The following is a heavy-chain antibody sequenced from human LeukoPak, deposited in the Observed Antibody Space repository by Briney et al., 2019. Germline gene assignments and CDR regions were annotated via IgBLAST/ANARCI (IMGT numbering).Heavy chain of an antibody. V-gene: IGHV1-58*01. Sequence: SVKVSCKASGFTFTSSAVQWVRQARGQRLEWIGWIVVGSGNTNYAQKFQERVTITRDMSTSTAYMELSSLRSEDTAVYYCAADRNYYYDSSGYYAFDIWGQGTMVTVSS. D-gene: IGHD3-22*01. CDR1: GFTFTSSA. CDR2: IVVGSGNT. J-gene: IGHJ3*02. CDR3: AADRNYYYDSSGYYAFDI.